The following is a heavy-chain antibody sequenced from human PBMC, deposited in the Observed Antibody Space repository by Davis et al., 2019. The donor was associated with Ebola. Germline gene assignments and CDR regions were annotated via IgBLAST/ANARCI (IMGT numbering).Heavy chain of an antibody. CDR2: IKQDGSEK. CDR1: GFTFSSYW. J-gene: IGHJ4*02. V-gene: IGHV3-7*01. CDR3: TRDHSGTKGDY. Sequence: GESLKISCAASGFTFSSYWMSWVRQAPGKGLEWVANIKQDGSEKYYVGSVKGRFTISRDNAKNSLYLQMNSLRADDTAVYYCTRDHSGTKGDYWGQGALVTVSS. D-gene: IGHD1-14*01.